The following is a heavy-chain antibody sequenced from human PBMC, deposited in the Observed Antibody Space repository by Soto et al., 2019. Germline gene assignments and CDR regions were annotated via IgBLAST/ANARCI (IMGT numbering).Heavy chain of an antibody. CDR1: GTSFTSYG. Sequence: GASVKVSCKASGTSFTSYGIHWVRQAPGQGLEWMGGFVPMFSSSNYAQKFQGGLTIVADESTNTAYMELSSLRADDSAIYYCARTGGTYYFDHWGQGTLVTVSS. V-gene: IGHV1-69*13. J-gene: IGHJ4*02. CDR3: ARTGGTYYFDH. CDR2: FVPMFSSS. D-gene: IGHD1-1*01.